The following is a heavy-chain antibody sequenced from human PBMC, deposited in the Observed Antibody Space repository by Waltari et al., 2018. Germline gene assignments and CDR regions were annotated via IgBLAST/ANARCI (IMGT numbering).Heavy chain of an antibody. CDR3: ATDTSPPY. D-gene: IGHD2-2*01. J-gene: IGHJ4*02. CDR1: GGTFGRFA. V-gene: IGHV1-69*01. CDR2: IIPKIGAS. Sequence: QVQLVQSGAEVKKPGSSVKVSCKDSGGTFGRFAISWVRQSAGEGLEWMGGIIPKIGASNYAQKFQGRVTITADDSTRIAYMEVSSLSFEDTAVYFCATDTSPPYWGQGTLVIVSS.